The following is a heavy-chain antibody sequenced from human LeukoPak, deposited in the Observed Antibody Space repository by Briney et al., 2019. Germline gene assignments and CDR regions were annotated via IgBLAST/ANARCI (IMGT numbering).Heavy chain of an antibody. CDR3: AKGVAAAPYYFDY. Sequence: GGSLRLSCAASGFTFSSYAMSWVRQAPGKGLEWVSAISGSGGSAYYADSVKGRFTISRDNSKNTLYLQMNSLRAEDTAVYYCAKGVAAAPYYFDYWGQGTLVTVSS. J-gene: IGHJ4*02. D-gene: IGHD6-13*01. CDR2: ISGSGGSA. CDR1: GFTFSSYA. V-gene: IGHV3-23*01.